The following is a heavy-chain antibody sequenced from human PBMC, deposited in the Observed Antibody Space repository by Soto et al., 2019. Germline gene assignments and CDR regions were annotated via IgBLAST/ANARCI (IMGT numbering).Heavy chain of an antibody. V-gene: IGHV4-59*01. D-gene: IGHD3-16*02. Sequence: QVQLQESGPGLVKPSETLSLTCTVSGGSISSYYWSWIRQPPGKGLEWIGYIYYSGSTNYNPSLKSRVTISVDTSKNQFSLKLSSVTAADTAVYYCARVGSGPYYDYIWGSYRQSKVGDYYYFDYWGQGTLVTVSS. CDR2: IYYSGST. J-gene: IGHJ4*02. CDR1: GGSISSYY. CDR3: ARVGSGPYYDYIWGSYRQSKVGDYYYFDY.